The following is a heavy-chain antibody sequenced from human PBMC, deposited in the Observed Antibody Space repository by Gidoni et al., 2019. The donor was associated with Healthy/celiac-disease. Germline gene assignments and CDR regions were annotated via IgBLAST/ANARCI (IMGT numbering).Heavy chain of an antibody. Sequence: QLQLQESGPGLVKPSETLSLTCTVSGGSISSSSYYWVGIRQPPGQGLEWIGSIYYSCSTYYNPTFKSGVTIPVDTSKNQFALKLSSVTAADRAVYYCASPYYLGAFDIWGQGTMVTVSS. D-gene: IGHD1-26*01. CDR2: IYYSCST. J-gene: IGHJ3*02. CDR3: ASPYYLGAFDI. V-gene: IGHV4-39*01. CDR1: GGSISSSSYY.